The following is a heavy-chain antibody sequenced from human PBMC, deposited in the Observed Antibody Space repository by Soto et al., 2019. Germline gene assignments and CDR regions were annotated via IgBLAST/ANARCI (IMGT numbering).Heavy chain of an antibody. J-gene: IGHJ5*02. CDR3: ARGSYSSSSSWFDP. Sequence: PSETLSLTCTVSGGSISSGDYYWSWIRQHPGKGLEWVAYISNSGNTYYNPSLXTRLTISVDTSKNLFSLSLTSVTAADTALYYCARGSYSSSSSWFDPWGQGTLVTVS. D-gene: IGHD6-6*01. CDR1: GGSISSGDYY. V-gene: IGHV4-31*03. CDR2: ISNSGNT.